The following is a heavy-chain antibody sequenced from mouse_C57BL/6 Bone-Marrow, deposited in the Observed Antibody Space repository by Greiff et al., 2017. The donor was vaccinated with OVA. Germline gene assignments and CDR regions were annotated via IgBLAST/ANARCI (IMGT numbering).Heavy chain of an antibody. J-gene: IGHJ4*01. CDR3: AIGYDPYAMDY. V-gene: IGHV1-74*01. CDR1: GYTFTSYW. Sequence: QVQLQQPGAELVKPGASVKVSCKASGYTFTSYWMHWVKQRPGQGLEWIGRIHPSDSDNNYNQKFKGKATLTVDKSSSTAYMQLSSLTSEDSAVDDCAIGYDPYAMDYWGQGTSVTVSS. D-gene: IGHD2-3*01. CDR2: IHPSDSDN.